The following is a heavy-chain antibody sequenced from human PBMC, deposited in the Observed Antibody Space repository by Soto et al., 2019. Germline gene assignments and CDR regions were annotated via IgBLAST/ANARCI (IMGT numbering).Heavy chain of an antibody. CDR2: IYCDDDQ. D-gene: IGHD2-2*01. J-gene: IGHJ3*01. CDR1: GFSLSADGVG. V-gene: IGHV2-5*02. CDR3: AGAWGGTSWPNDAFDV. Sequence: QITLKESGPTLVKPTQTLTLTCTFSGFSLSADGVGVGWIRQPPGKALEWLALIYCDDDQRYSPSLTTRLTITKDTSKNRVVLTMPNMGPVDKATYYCAGAWGGTSWPNDAFDVWGQGTVVSFSS.